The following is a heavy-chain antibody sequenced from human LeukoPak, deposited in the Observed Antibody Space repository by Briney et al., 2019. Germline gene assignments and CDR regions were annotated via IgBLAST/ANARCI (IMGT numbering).Heavy chain of an antibody. J-gene: IGHJ5*02. CDR1: GYPFTSYD. V-gene: IGHV1-8*02. D-gene: IGHD2-2*01. CDR2: INPNSGST. CDR3: ARLVGCGSTNCYSPDNWFDP. Sequence: ASVKVSCKASGYPFTSYDINWVRQATGHGLEWMGWINPNSGSTDSAQKFQGRVTMTANTSISTAYMELSNLRSEGTAVYYCARLVGCGSTNCYSPDNWFDPWGQGTLVTVSS.